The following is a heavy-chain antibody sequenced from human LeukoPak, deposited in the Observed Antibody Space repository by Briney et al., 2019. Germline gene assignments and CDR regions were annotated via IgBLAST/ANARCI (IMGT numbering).Heavy chain of an antibody. CDR2: ISVGGDTT. CDR1: GFTFSNFP. V-gene: IGHV3-23*01. J-gene: IGHJ4*02. CDR3: AKDRGY. Sequence: PGGSLRLSCAASGFTFSNFPMMWVRQAPGTGLEWVSAISVGGDTTYYADSVKGRFTISRDNSKNTLYLQMNSLRADDTAVYYCAKDRGYWGQGTLVTVSS.